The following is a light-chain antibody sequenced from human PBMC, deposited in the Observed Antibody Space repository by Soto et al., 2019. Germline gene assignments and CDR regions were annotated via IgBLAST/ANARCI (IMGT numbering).Light chain of an antibody. J-gene: IGKJ5*01. CDR2: WAS. Sequence: DIVMTQSPDSLAVSLGERATINCKSSQSLLYSSNNKNFLAWYQQKPGQPPKLLFYWASTRHSGVPDRFSGSGSGTDFTLTISSVQAEDVAVYYCQQYYSNLAITLGQGTRLEIK. V-gene: IGKV4-1*01. CDR1: QSLLYSSNNKNF. CDR3: QQYYSNLAIT.